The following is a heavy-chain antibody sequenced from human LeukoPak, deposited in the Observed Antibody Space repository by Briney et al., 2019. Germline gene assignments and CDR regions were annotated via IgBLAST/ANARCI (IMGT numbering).Heavy chain of an antibody. D-gene: IGHD5-18*01. CDR2: VSHSGST. J-gene: IGHJ4*02. Sequence: SETLSLTCAVSNASISGRNWWNWVRPPPGKGLEWIGEVSHSGSTNYNPSLKSRVTISVDKSKNQFSLTLSSVTAADTAVYYCARVGSGRYNYGYSLVYWGQGTLVTVSS. CDR3: ARVGSGRYNYGYSLVY. V-gene: IGHV4-4*02. CDR1: NASISGRNW.